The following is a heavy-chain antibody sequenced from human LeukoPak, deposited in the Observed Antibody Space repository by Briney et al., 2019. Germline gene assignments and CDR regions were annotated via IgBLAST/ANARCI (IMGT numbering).Heavy chain of an antibody. CDR3: ARGAEGDYSNYGFDY. D-gene: IGHD4-11*01. V-gene: IGHV3-7*04. CDR2: IKQDGSEK. Sequence: PGGSLRLSCAASGFTFSSYWMSWVRQAPGKGLEWVANIKQDGSEKYYVDSVKGRFTISRDNAKNSLYLQMNSLRAEDTAVYYCARGAEGDYSNYGFDYWGQGTLVTVSS. CDR1: GFTFSSYW. J-gene: IGHJ4*02.